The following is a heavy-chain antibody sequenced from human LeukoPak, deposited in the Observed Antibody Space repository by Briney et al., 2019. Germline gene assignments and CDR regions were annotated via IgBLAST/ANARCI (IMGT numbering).Heavy chain of an antibody. CDR2: IIPIFGTA. V-gene: IGHV1-69*13. CDR1: GGTFSSYA. D-gene: IGHD2-15*01. J-gene: IGHJ4*02. CDR3: ARGGPYCSGGSCYPYYFDY. Sequence: GASVKVSCKASGGTFSSYAISWVRPAPGQGLEWMGGIIPIFGTANYAQKFQGRVTITADESTSTAYMELSSLRSEDTAVYYCARGGPYCSGGSCYPYYFDYWGQGTLVTVSS.